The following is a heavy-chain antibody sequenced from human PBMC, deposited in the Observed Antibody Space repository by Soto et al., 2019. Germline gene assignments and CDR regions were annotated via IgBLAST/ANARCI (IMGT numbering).Heavy chain of an antibody. V-gene: IGHV4-34*01. CDR1: GGSFSGYY. CDR2: INHSGST. Sequence: QVQLQQWGAGLLKPSETLSLTCAVYGGSFSGYYWSWIRQPPGKGLEWIGEINHSGSTNYNPSLKSRVTISVDTSKNQFSLKLSSVTAADAAVYYCASPAGGGDANDYWGQGTLVTVSS. J-gene: IGHJ4*02. D-gene: IGHD3-10*01. CDR3: ASPAGGGDANDY.